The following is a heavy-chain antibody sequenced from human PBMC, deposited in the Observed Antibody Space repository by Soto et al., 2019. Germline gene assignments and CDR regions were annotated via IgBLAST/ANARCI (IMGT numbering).Heavy chain of an antibody. CDR1: AYTFTSYG. V-gene: IGHV1-3*01. J-gene: IGHJ5*02. CDR3: VRRHVSATGIDWFDP. D-gene: IGHD6-13*01. Sequence: QVQLVQSGTEVKKPGASVKVSCKASAYTFTSYGIHWVRQAPGQRLEWMGWINAANGDTKYSPKFQGRVTITRDTSASTAYMELSSLRSEDTAVYYCVRRHVSATGIDWFDPWGQGTLVTVSS. CDR2: INAANGDT.